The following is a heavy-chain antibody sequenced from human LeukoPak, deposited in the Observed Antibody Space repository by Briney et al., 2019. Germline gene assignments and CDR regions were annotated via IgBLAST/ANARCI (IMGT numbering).Heavy chain of an antibody. Sequence: GGSLRLSCAASGFTFSNSWMHWVRQAPGKGLEWVSVIYSGGDTYYTDSVKGRFTISRDNSKNTLYLQMNSLRAEDTAVYYCARDRPIDYWGQGTLVTVSS. V-gene: IGHV3-53*01. J-gene: IGHJ4*02. CDR1: GFTFSNSW. CDR2: IYSGGDT. D-gene: IGHD6-6*01. CDR3: ARDRPIDY.